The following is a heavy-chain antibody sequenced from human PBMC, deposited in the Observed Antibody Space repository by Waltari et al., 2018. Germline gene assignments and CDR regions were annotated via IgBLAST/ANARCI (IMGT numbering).Heavy chain of an antibody. Sequence: QVQLVQSGAEVKKPGASVKVSCKASGYTFTSYAMHWVRQAPGQRLEWMGWINAGNGNTKYSQKFQGRVTITRDTSASTAYMELSSLRSEDTAVYYCARPRTGGITFFDYWGQGTLVTVSS. CDR2: INAGNGNT. J-gene: IGHJ4*02. V-gene: IGHV1-3*01. CDR1: GYTFTSYA. CDR3: ARPRTGGITFFDY. D-gene: IGHD1-20*01.